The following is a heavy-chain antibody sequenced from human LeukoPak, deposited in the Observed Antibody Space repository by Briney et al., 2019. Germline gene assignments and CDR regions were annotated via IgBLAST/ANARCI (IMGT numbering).Heavy chain of an antibody. J-gene: IGHJ3*02. CDR1: GFTFSSYS. V-gene: IGHV3-21*01. CDR2: ISSSSSYI. D-gene: IGHD3-3*01. Sequence: GGSLRLSCAASGFTFSSYSMNWVRQAPGKGLEWVSSISSSSSYIYYADSVKGRFTISRDNAKNSLYLQMNSLRAEDTAVYYCARGAPLYDFWSGPLPDAFDIWGQGTMVTVSS. CDR3: ARGAPLYDFWSGPLPDAFDI.